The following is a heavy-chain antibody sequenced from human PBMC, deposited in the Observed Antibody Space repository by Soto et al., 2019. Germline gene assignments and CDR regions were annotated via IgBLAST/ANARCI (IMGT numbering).Heavy chain of an antibody. CDR2: INHSGST. V-gene: IGHV4-34*01. D-gene: IGHD6-13*01. J-gene: IGHJ6*02. CDR3: ARLIAAAGTYRYYYYGMDV. Sequence: SETLSLTCAVYGGSFSGYYWSWIRQPPGKGLEWIVEINHSGSTNYNPSLKSRVTISVDTSKNQFSLKLSSVTAADTAVYYCARLIAAAGTYRYYYYGMDVWGQGTTVTVSS. CDR1: GGSFSGYY.